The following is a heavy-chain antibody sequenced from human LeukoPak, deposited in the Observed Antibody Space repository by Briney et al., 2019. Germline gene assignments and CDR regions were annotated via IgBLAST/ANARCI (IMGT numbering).Heavy chain of an antibody. Sequence: GGPLRLSCAASGSTLNKYAMHWLREAPGKGREWVTIISYDGITKYYADTVKGRFTISRDNSKNTLYLQINSLRAEDTAVYYCARDYNWQADYYFDYWGQGTLVTVSS. J-gene: IGHJ4*02. CDR1: GSTLNKYA. CDR3: ARDYNWQADYYFDY. V-gene: IGHV3-30*16. D-gene: IGHD5-24*01. CDR2: ISYDGITK.